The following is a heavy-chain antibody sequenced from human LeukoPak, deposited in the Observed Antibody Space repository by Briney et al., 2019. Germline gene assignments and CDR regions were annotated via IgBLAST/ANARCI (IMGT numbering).Heavy chain of an antibody. CDR2: INHSGST. V-gene: IGHV4-34*01. Sequence: SETLSLTCAVYGGSFSGYYWSWIRQPPGKGLEWIGEINHSGSTNYNPSLKSRVTISVDTSKNQFSLKLSSVTAADTAVYYCASTQPYGYCSSTSCYRRYFDYWGQGTLVTVSS. CDR3: ASTQPYGYCSSTSCYRRYFDY. D-gene: IGHD2-2*02. CDR1: GGSFSGYY. J-gene: IGHJ4*02.